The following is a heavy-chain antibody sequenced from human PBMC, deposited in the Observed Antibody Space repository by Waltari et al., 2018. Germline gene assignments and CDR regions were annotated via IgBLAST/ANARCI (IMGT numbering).Heavy chain of an antibody. CDR1: GYSFCGGYS. Sequence: QVQLQESGPGLVKPSETLSLTCAVSGYSFCGGYSWGWIRQPPGKGLEWIGSIYHSGNTYYNSSLKSRVTMSVDTSKNQFSLKLSSVTAADTAVYYCTRRHGDYWGQGTLVTVSA. CDR3: TRRHGDY. J-gene: IGHJ4*02. CDR2: IYHSGNT. V-gene: IGHV4-38-2*01.